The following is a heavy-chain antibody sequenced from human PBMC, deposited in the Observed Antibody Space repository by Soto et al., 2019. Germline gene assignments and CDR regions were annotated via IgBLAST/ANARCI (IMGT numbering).Heavy chain of an antibody. D-gene: IGHD2-15*01. CDR2: ISYDGSNK. CDR3: VKDRDIVVVVAALQH. Sequence: QVQLVESGGGVVQPGRSLRLSCAASGFTFSSYGMHWVRQAPGKGLEWVAVISYDGSNKYYADSVKGRFTISRDNSKNTLYLQMNSLRAEDTAVYYCVKDRDIVVVVAALQHWGQGTLVTVSS. V-gene: IGHV3-30*18. CDR1: GFTFSSYG. J-gene: IGHJ1*01.